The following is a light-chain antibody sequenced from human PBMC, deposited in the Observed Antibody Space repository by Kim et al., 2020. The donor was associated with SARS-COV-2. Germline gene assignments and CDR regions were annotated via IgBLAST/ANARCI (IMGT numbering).Light chain of an antibody. CDR1: SSDVCCYNF. J-gene: IGLJ1*01. Sequence: QSALTQPPSASGSPGQSVTISCTGISSDVCCYNFVSWYQQHPGRAPKLIIFEVNKRPSGVPDRFSGSKSGNTASLTVSGLQAEDEADYYCSTYAGSNNYVFGTGTKVTVL. CDR2: EVN. V-gene: IGLV2-8*01. CDR3: STYAGSNNYV.